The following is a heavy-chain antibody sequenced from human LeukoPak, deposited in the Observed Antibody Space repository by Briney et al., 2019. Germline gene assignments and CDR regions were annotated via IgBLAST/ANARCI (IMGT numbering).Heavy chain of an antibody. Sequence: PGGSLRLACAASGFTVSRNYMNWVRLAPGKGLEWISYISRTGNSKYYADSVKGRFTISRDSTKNSLYLQMNSLRAEDTAVYYCARGPYSSNWYVDYWGQGTLVTVAS. CDR1: GFTVSRNY. V-gene: IGHV3-48*03. J-gene: IGHJ4*02. D-gene: IGHD6-13*01. CDR3: ARGPYSSNWYVDY. CDR2: ISRTGNSK.